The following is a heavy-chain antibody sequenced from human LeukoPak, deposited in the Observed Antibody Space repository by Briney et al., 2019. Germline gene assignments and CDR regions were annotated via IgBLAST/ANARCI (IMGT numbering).Heavy chain of an antibody. CDR1: EFTFSDYC. CDR3: ARDSGDTVTPSRPYFDY. D-gene: IGHD4-11*01. CDR2: IKQEGSEK. Sequence: GGSLRLLCAASEFTFSDYCMSWVRQAPGEGLEWVANIKQEGSEKYYVDSVKGRFTISRDSAENSLYLQMNSLRAEDTAVYYCARDSGDTVTPSRPYFDYWGQGTLVTVSS. J-gene: IGHJ4*02. V-gene: IGHV3-7*01.